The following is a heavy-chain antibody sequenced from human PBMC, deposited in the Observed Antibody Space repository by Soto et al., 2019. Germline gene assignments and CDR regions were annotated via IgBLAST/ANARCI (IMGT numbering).Heavy chain of an antibody. V-gene: IGHV1-18*01. CDR2: ISAYNGNT. Sequence: RASVKVSCKASGYTFTSYGISWVRQAPGQGLEWMGWISAYNGNTNYAQKLQGRVTMTTDTSTSTAYMELRSLRSDDTAVYYCARSQKLRFLEWLPTPGGMDVWGQGTTVTVSS. CDR1: GYTFTSYG. D-gene: IGHD3-3*01. J-gene: IGHJ6*02. CDR3: ARSQKLRFLEWLPTPGGMDV.